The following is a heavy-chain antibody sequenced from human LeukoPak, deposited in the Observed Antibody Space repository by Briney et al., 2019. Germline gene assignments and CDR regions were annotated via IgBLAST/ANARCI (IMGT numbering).Heavy chain of an antibody. CDR2: IREDGSEK. CDR1: GFTFSRHW. Sequence: TGGSLRLSCAAAGFTFSRHWMSWVRQAKGKGLECVAKIREDGSEKHYVDSVKGRFTISRDNAKNSLYLQMNSLRAEDTAVYYCARGLRYFDWLLSSWGQGTLVTVSS. V-gene: IGHV3-7*01. J-gene: IGHJ4*02. CDR3: ARGLRYFDWLLSS. D-gene: IGHD3-9*01.